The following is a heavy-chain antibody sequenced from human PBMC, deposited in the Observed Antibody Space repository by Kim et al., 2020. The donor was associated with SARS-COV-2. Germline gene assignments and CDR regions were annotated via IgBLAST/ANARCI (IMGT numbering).Heavy chain of an antibody. V-gene: IGHV3-74*01. CDR1: GFTFNNYW. D-gene: IGHD6-19*01. CDR2: IHSDGNNT. Sequence: GGSLRLSCAASGFTFNNYWMHWVRQAPGKGLAWVSRIHSDGNNTRYADSVKGRFTISRDNAKNTLYLEMSSLRVEDTAVYYCARDWGSGRYRGELWGRGILVTVSS. J-gene: IGHJ4*02. CDR3: ARDWGSGRYRGEL.